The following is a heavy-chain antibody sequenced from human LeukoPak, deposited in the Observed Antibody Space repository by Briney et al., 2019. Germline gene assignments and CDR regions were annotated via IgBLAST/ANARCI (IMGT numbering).Heavy chain of an antibody. Sequence: SQTLSLTCAVSGGSISSGGYSWSWIRQPPGKGLEWIGYIYHSGSTYYNPSLKSRVTISVDRSKSQFSLKLSSVTAADTAVYYCARAGGYDSGWYFDLWGRGTLVTVSS. J-gene: IGHJ2*01. V-gene: IGHV4-30-2*01. D-gene: IGHD5-12*01. CDR3: ARAGGYDSGWYFDL. CDR1: GGSISSGGYS. CDR2: IYHSGST.